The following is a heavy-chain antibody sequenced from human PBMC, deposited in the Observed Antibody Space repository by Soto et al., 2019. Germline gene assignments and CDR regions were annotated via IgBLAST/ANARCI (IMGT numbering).Heavy chain of an antibody. CDR3: ARLVVVPAAIYGMDV. Sequence: PGESLKISCKGSGYRFSSYWIAWVRQMPGKGLEWMGIIYPGDSDTRYSPSFEGQVTISADKSISTAYLQWSSLKASDTAMYYCARLVVVPAAIYGMDVWGQGTTVTVSS. CDR2: IYPGDSDT. CDR1: GYRFSSYW. D-gene: IGHD2-2*01. J-gene: IGHJ6*02. V-gene: IGHV5-51*01.